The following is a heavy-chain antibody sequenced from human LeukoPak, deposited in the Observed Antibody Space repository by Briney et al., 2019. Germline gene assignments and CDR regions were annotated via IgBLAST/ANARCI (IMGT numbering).Heavy chain of an antibody. CDR1: GGTFSSYA. CDR2: IIPIFGTA. J-gene: IGHJ3*02. V-gene: IGHV1-69*05. CDR3: ARVSGIAAAGDAFDI. Sequence: ASVTVSYKASGGTFSSYAISWVPQAPGQGLEWMGGIIPIFGTANYAQKFQGRVTITTDEYTSTAYMELSSLRSEDTAVYYCARVSGIAAAGDAFDIWGQGTMVTVSS. D-gene: IGHD6-13*01.